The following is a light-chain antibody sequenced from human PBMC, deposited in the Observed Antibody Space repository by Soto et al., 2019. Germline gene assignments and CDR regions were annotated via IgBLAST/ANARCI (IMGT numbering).Light chain of an antibody. CDR3: QKLDNFPLT. CDR1: QGISSS. Sequence: DIHFTQSPSFLSAFVLYIVTVTCLSSQGISSSLAWYQQKPGEAPKLLIYAASTLQSGVTPRFRGSGSGTEFTLPISSLQPEDFASYYCQKLDNFPLTFGQGTRLEIK. CDR2: AAS. V-gene: IGKV1-9*01. J-gene: IGKJ5*01.